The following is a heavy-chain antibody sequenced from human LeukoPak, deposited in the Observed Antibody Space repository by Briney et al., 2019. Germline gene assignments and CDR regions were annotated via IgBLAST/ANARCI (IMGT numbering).Heavy chain of an antibody. D-gene: IGHD3-10*01. CDR2: ISVSGDNT. J-gene: IGHJ4*02. CDR3: AGSWFYRDYFEY. Sequence: GGSLRLSCAASGFTFSSYAMSWVRQAPGKGLEWVSGISVSGDNTYYADSVKGRFTISRDNSKNTLYLQMNSLRVEDTAVYYCAGSWFYRDYFEYWGQGTLVTVSS. CDR1: GFTFSSYA. V-gene: IGHV3-23*01.